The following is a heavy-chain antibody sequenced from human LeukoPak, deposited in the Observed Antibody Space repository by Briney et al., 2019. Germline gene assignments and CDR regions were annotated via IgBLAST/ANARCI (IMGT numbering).Heavy chain of an antibody. CDR1: GFTFRSYD. CDR3: AMTLDY. D-gene: IGHD2-21*02. V-gene: IGHV3-23*01. CDR2: VSGSGSST. J-gene: IGHJ4*02. Sequence: GGSLRLSCAASGFTFRSYDMNWVRQAPGKGLEWVSLVSGSGSSTFYADSVKGRFTISRDNSKNTLYLQMNSLRAEDTAIYYCAMTLDYWGQGILVTVSS.